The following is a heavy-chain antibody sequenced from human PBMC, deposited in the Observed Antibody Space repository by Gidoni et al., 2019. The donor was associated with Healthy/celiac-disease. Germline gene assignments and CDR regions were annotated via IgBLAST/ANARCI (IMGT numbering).Heavy chain of an antibody. J-gene: IGHJ6*02. CDR3: ARQYEELVGYYGMDV. CDR2: INHSGST. CDR1: GGSFSGYY. V-gene: IGHV4-34*01. D-gene: IGHD6-6*01. Sequence: QVQLQQWGAGLLKPSETLSLTCAVYGGSFSGYYWSWIRQPPGKGLEWIGEINHSGSTNYNPSLKSRVTISVDTSKNQFSLKLSSVTAADTAVYYCARQYEELVGYYGMDVWGQGTTVTVSS.